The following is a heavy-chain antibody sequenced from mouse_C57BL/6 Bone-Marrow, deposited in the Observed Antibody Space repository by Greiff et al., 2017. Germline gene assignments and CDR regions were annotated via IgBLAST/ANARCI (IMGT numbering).Heavy chain of an antibody. V-gene: IGHV1-69*01. CDR2: IDPSDSYT. Sequence: QVQLQQPGAELVMPGASVKLSCKASGYTFTSYWMHWVKQRPGQGLEWIGEIDPSDSYTNYNQKFKGKSTLTVDKSSSTAYMQLSSLTSEDSAVYYCARGGGYAMDYWGQGTSVTGSS. J-gene: IGHJ4*01. CDR1: GYTFTSYW. CDR3: ARGGGYAMDY.